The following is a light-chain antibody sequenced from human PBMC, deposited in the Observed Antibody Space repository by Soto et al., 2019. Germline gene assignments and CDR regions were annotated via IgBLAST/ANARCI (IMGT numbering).Light chain of an antibody. Sequence: DSQRTESAYTLAVCVGGRVTITSRASQRTSGWLAWYQQKTGKAPKLLIYKASSLESGVPSRFSDSGAETECTLTTSSLLPHDSATYYCQPYNSLYTFGQGTKVDI. CDR3: QPYNSLYT. CDR2: KAS. V-gene: IGKV1-5*03. J-gene: IGKJ2*01. CDR1: QRTSGW.